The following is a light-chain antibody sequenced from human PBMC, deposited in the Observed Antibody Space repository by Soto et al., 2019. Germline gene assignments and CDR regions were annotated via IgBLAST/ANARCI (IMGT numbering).Light chain of an antibody. CDR2: GAS. CDR1: QDISNY. V-gene: IGKV1-16*02. Sequence: DIQMTQFPSSLSASVGDRVTITCRTSQDISNYLVWFQQKPGKAPKPLIYGASSLRSGVPSKFSGSGFGTQFTLTITSLQPEDFATYYCQQYHTCPWTFGQGTKVEIK. CDR3: QQYHTCPWT. J-gene: IGKJ1*01.